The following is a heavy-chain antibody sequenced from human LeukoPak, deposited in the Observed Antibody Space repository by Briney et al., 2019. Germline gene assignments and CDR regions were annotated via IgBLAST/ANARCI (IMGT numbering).Heavy chain of an antibody. D-gene: IGHD2-8*01. CDR1: GFTFSSYA. V-gene: IGHV3-30*04. J-gene: IGHJ4*02. CDR3: ASRYCTNGVCYTGDY. Sequence: SLRLSCAASGFTFSSYAMHWVRQAPGKGLEWVAVISYDGSNKYYADSVKGRFTISRDNSKNTLYLQMNSLRTEDTAVYYCASRYCTNGVCYTGDYWGQGTLVTVSS. CDR2: ISYDGSNK.